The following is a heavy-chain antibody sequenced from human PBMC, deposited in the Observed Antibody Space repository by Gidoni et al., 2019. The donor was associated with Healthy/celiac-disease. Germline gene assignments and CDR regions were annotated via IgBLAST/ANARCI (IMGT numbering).Heavy chain of an antibody. D-gene: IGHD6-19*01. V-gene: IGHV3-9*01. Sequence: EVQLVESGGGLVQPGRSLRLSCAASGFTFDDYAMHWVRQAPGKGLEWVSGISWNSGSIGYADSVKGRFTISRDNAKNSLYLQMNSLRAEDTALYYCAKIRSSGPSKAFDIWGQGTMVTVSS. CDR3: AKIRSSGPSKAFDI. CDR2: ISWNSGSI. CDR1: GFTFDDYA. J-gene: IGHJ3*02.